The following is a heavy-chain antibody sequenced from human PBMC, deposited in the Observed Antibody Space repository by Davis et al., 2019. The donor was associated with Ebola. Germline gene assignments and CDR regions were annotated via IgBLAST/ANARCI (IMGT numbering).Heavy chain of an antibody. CDR1: GYTFTSYD. CDR3: ARWARRYYYGSGSYCLDY. J-gene: IGHJ4*02. CDR2: MNPNSGNT. D-gene: IGHD3-10*01. V-gene: IGHV1-8*03. Sequence: ASVKVSCKASGYTFTSYDINWVRQATGQGLEWMGWMNPNSGNTGYAQKFQGRVTITRNTSISTAYMELSSLRSEDTAVYYCARWARRYYYGSGSYCLDYWGQGTLVTVSS.